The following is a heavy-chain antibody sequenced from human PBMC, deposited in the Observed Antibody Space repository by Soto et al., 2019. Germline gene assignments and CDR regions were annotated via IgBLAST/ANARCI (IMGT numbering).Heavy chain of an antibody. J-gene: IGHJ6*02. CDR2: MNPNSGNT. CDR3: ARRGYSSSWYYYYYYGMDV. D-gene: IGHD6-13*01. V-gene: IGHV1-8*01. CDR1: GYTFTSYD. Sequence: QVQLVQSGAEVKKPGASVKVSCKASGYTFTSYDINWVRQATGQGLEGMGWMNPNSGNTGYAQKFQGRVTMTRNTSISTAYMELRSLRSEDTAVYYCARRGYSSSWYYYYYYGMDVWGQGTTVTVSS.